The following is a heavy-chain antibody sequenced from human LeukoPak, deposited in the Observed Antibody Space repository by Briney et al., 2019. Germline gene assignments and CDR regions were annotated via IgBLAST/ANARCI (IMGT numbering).Heavy chain of an antibody. V-gene: IGHV3-66*01. Sequence: GGSLRLSCAASGFTFRDYYMSWIRQAPGKGLEWVSVIYSGGSTYYADSVKGRFTISRDNSKNTLYLQMNSLRAEDTAVYYCAREGGSYDYWGQGTLVTVSS. CDR2: IYSGGST. CDR3: AREGGSYDY. CDR1: GFTFRDYY. J-gene: IGHJ4*02. D-gene: IGHD1-26*01.